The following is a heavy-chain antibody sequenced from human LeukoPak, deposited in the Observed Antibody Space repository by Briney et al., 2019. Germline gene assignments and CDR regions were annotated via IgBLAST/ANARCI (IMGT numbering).Heavy chain of an antibody. V-gene: IGHV1-2*02. CDR1: GYTFIDYY. Sequence: ASVKVSCKASGYTFIDYYMYWVRQAPGQGPEWMGWINPKSGATSYEQKFQGRVTMTRDTSISTAFMEMSRLRSDDTAVFYCARGGPVLQERRADYWGQGTLVTVSS. D-gene: IGHD2/OR15-2a*01. CDR2: INPKSGAT. CDR3: ARGGPVLQERRADY. J-gene: IGHJ4*02.